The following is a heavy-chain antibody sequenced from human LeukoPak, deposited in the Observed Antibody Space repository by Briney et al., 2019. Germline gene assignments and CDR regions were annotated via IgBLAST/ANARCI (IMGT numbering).Heavy chain of an antibody. D-gene: IGHD1-26*01. Sequence: PSETLSLTCTVSGGSISSSSYYWGWIRQPPGKGLERIGSIYYSGSTYYNPSLKSRVTISVDTSKNQFSLQLSSVTAADTAVYYCARDLGGIYFDYWGQGTLVTVSS. CDR3: ARDLGGIYFDY. J-gene: IGHJ4*02. V-gene: IGHV4-39*07. CDR1: GGSISSSSYY. CDR2: IYYSGST.